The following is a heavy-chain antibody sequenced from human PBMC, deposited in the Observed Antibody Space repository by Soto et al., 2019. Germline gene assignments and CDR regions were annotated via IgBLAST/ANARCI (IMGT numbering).Heavy chain of an antibody. CDR3: ALPVYCSGTNCNGYYSGMDV. J-gene: IGHJ6*01. Sequence: HVQLVQSGAEVKNPGASVKVSCKASGYSFSSYGISWVRQAPGQGLEWMGWISDYNGNTKYAKKFQGRVTMNTDTSTSTPYPELRSLRSDETAVYYCALPVYCSGTNCNGYYSGMDVWGQGTTVTVS. D-gene: IGHD2-2*01. CDR1: GYSFSSYG. CDR2: ISDYNGNT. V-gene: IGHV1-18*01.